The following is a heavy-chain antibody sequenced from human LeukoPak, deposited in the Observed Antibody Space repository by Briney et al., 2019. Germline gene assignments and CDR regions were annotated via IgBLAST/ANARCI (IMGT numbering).Heavy chain of an antibody. D-gene: IGHD2-2*03. CDR3: ARPPSRGYSSSFEY. Sequence: GGSLQISCKGSGYHFPTYWIAWVRQMPGKGLEWMGIIYPDESNIRYSPSFQGQVTISADKSISTAYLQWSSLKASDTAMYYCARPPSRGYSSSFEYWGQGTLVTVSS. V-gene: IGHV5-51*01. CDR2: IYPDESNI. J-gene: IGHJ4*02. CDR1: GYHFPTYW.